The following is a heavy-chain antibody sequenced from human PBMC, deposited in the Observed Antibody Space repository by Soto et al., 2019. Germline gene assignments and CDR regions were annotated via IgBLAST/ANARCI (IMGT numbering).Heavy chain of an antibody. CDR2: INHSGST. Sequence: PSETLSLTCAVYGGSFSGYYWSWIRQPPGKGLEWIGEINHSGSTNYNPSLKSRVTISVDTSKNQFSLKLSSVTAADTTVYYCARGGLNWNYYFDYWGQGTLVTVSS. V-gene: IGHV4-34*01. D-gene: IGHD1-7*01. CDR1: GGSFSGYY. CDR3: ARGGLNWNYYFDY. J-gene: IGHJ4*02.